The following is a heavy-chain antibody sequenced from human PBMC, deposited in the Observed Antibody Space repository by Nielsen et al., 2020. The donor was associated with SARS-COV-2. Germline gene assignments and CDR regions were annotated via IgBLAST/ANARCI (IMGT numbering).Heavy chain of an antibody. CDR1: GYTFTAYY. CDR2: FNPGSGGT. Sequence: ASVKVSCKASGYTFTAYYIHWVRQAPGQGLEWMGWFNPGSGGTKYAQKFQGRVTTTRDMSVNTAYMELSGLTSDDTAVYYCARHGVWWHHYFDYWGQGTLVTVSS. D-gene: IGHD2-8*01. V-gene: IGHV1-2*02. J-gene: IGHJ4*02. CDR3: ARHGVWWHHYFDY.